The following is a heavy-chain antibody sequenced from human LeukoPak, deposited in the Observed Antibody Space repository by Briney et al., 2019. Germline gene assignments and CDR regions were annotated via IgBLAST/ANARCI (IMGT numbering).Heavy chain of an antibody. J-gene: IGHJ4*02. CDR3: ARAALGYCSSTSCHDY. D-gene: IGHD2-2*01. V-gene: IGHV1-18*01. Sequence: ASVKVSCKASGYTFTSYGISWVRQAPGQGLEWMGWISAYNGNTNYAQKLQGRVTMTTDTSTSTAYMELRSLRSDDTAVYYCARAALGYCSSTSCHDYWGQGTLVTVSS. CDR1: GYTFTSYG. CDR2: ISAYNGNT.